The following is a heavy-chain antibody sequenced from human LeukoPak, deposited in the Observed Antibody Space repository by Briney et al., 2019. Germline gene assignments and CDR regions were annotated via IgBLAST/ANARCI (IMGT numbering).Heavy chain of an antibody. J-gene: IGHJ2*01. CDR2: IKEDGSEK. CDR1: GFTFSSYW. D-gene: IGHD2-8*02. Sequence: GGSLRLSCAASGFTFSSYWMSWVRQAPGKGLEWVANIKEDGSEKYCVDFVKGRFTISRDNAKNSLYLRMNSLRAEDTAVYYCARGLGSTGGFFDLWGRGTLVTVSS. CDR3: ARGLGSTGGFFDL. V-gene: IGHV3-7*01.